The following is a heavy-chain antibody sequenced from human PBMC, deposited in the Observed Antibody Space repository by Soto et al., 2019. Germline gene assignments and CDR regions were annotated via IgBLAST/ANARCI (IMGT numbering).Heavy chain of an antibody. CDR3: AKGRVTPDY. J-gene: IGHJ4*02. D-gene: IGHD2-21*02. CDR1: GFTFSNYA. V-gene: IGHV3-23*01. Sequence: GGSLRLSCAASGFTFSNYAMSWVRQAPGKGLQWISGISGSGGSTSYADSVKGRFTISRDNSKNTLYLQMNSLRADDTAEYYCAKGRVTPDYWGQGTLVTV. CDR2: ISGSGGST.